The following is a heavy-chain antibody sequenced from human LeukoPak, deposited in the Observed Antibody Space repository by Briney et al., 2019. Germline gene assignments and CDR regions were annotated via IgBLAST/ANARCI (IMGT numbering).Heavy chain of an antibody. CDR2: IIPIYGRA. CDR1: GDTFGICDFTFTSYA. CDR3: AGFFYHNTNDAFDI. Sequence: GASVKVSCKASGDTFGICDFTFTSYAISWVRQAPGQGLEWMGGIIPIYGRANYSQKFQGRVTMTADESTRTVTMQLSSLRSEDTAVYYCAGFFYHNTNDAFDIWGQGTVVAVS. J-gene: IGHJ3*02. V-gene: IGHV1-69*13. D-gene: IGHD2/OR15-2a*01.